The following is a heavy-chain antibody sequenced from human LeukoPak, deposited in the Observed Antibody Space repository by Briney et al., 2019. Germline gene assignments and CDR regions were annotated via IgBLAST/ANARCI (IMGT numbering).Heavy chain of an antibody. V-gene: IGHV3-21*01. CDR1: GFTFSSYS. D-gene: IGHD4-17*01. CDR3: ARPHYGDFGDDAFDI. J-gene: IGHJ3*02. CDR2: ISSSSSYI. Sequence: NPGGSLRLSCAASGFTFSSYSMNWVRQAPGKGLEWVSSISSSSSYIYYADSVKGRFSISRDNAKNSLYLQMNSQRAEDTAVYYCARPHYGDFGDDAFDIWGQGTMVTVSS.